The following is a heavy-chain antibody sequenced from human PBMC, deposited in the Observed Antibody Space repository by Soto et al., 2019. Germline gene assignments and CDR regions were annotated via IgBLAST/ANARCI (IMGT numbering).Heavy chain of an antibody. D-gene: IGHD6-19*01. V-gene: IGHV3-23*01. CDR2: ISGSGGST. CDR1: GFTFSSYD. J-gene: IGHJ4*02. CDR3: ASRSSGWYFDY. Sequence: PGGSLRLSCAASGFTFSSYDMNWVRQAPGKGLEWVSVISGSGGSTYYADSVKGRFTISRDNSKNTLYLQMNSLRAEDTAVYYCASRSSGWYFDYWGQGTLVTVSS.